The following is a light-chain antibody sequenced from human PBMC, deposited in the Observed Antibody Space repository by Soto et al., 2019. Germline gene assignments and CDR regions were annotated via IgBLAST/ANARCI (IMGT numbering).Light chain of an antibody. CDR3: QQYNSYSRT. V-gene: IGKV1-5*03. Sequence: DIQMTQSPSTLSGSVGDRVTITCRASQTISSWLAWYQQKPGKAPKLLIYKASSLESGVPSRFSVSGSGTEFTLTISSLQPDDFATYYCQQYNSYSRTFGQGTKVDI. CDR1: QTISSW. J-gene: IGKJ1*01. CDR2: KAS.